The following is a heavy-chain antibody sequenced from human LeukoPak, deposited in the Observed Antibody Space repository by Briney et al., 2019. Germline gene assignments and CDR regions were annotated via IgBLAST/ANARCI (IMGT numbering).Heavy chain of an antibody. Sequence: PGGSLRLSCAASGFTFSSYSMNWVRQAPGKGLEWVSSISSSSSYIYYADSVKGRFTISRDNAKNSLYLQMNSLRAEDTAVYYCARDMAQKDYGDYVDYWGQGTLVTVSS. CDR3: ARDMAQKDYGDYVDY. CDR2: ISSSSSYI. CDR1: GFTFSSYS. D-gene: IGHD4-17*01. J-gene: IGHJ4*02. V-gene: IGHV3-21*01.